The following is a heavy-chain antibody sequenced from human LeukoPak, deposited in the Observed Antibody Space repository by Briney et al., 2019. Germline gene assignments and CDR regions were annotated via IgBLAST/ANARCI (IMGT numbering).Heavy chain of an antibody. J-gene: IGHJ3*02. CDR1: GYTFTGYY. Sequence: GASVKVSCKASGYTFTGYYMHWVRQAPGQGLGWMGWINPNSGGTNYAQKFQGRVTMTRDTSISTAYMELSRLRSDDTAVYYCARDPSYYDSSGNAFDIWGQGTMVTVSS. V-gene: IGHV1-2*02. CDR2: INPNSGGT. CDR3: ARDPSYYDSSGNAFDI. D-gene: IGHD3-22*01.